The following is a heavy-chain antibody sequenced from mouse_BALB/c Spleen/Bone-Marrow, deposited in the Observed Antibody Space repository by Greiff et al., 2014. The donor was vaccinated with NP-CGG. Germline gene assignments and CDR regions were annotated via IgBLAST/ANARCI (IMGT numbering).Heavy chain of an antibody. Sequence: EVKLQESXAELVKPGASVKLSCTASGFNIKDTYIHWVKQRPEQGLEWIGRIDPANDNTKYDPKFQGKATITADTSSSTAYLQLSSLTSEDTAVYYCASYVYGYYFDYWGQGTTLTVSS. CDR3: ASYVYGYYFDY. D-gene: IGHD2-2*01. CDR1: GFNIKDTY. J-gene: IGHJ2*01. V-gene: IGHV14-3*02. CDR2: IDPANDNT.